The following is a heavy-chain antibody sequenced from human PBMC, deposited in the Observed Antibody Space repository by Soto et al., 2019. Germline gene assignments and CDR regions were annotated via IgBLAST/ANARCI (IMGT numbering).Heavy chain of an antibody. CDR1: GYTFTSYG. Sequence: GASVKVSCKASGYTFTSYGIGWVRQAPGQGLEWMGWISAYNGNTNYAQKLQGRVTMTTDTSTSTAYMELRSLRYDDTAVYYCARDGDFCSVFRDSSSCLCLLSFWGQG. J-gene: IGHJ6*01. V-gene: IGHV1-18*01. CDR2: ISAYNGNT. CDR3: ARDGDFCSVFRDSSSCLCLLSF. D-gene: IGHD3-3*01.